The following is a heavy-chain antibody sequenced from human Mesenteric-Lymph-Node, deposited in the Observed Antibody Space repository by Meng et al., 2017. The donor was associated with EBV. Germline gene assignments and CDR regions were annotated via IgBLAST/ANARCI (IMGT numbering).Heavy chain of an antibody. CDR1: GFTFSSYV. CDR3: ARDYTSLDY. D-gene: IGHD3-16*01. CDR2: ISRPGTAK. V-gene: IGHV3-48*04. Sequence: EVQLLESGGGLLQPGGSLRLSCAASGFTFSSYVMSWVRQAPGKGLELVSYISRPGTAKHYADSVKGRFTISRDNAKNSLYLELTSLSAEDTAMYFCARDYTSLDYGGPGTTVTVS. J-gene: IGHJ4*02.